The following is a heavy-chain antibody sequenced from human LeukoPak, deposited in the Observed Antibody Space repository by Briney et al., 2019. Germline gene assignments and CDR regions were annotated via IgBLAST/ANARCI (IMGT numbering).Heavy chain of an antibody. J-gene: IGHJ4*02. CDR1: GFTFSSYG. V-gene: IGHV3-30*18. CDR2: ISYDGSNK. CDR3: AKDPSRGYFDY. Sequence: PGGSLGLSCAASGFTFSSYGMHWGRQAPGKGLEWVAVISYDGSNKYYADSVKGRFTISRDNSKNTLYLQMNSLRAEDTAVYYCAKDPSRGYFDYWGQGTLVTVSS.